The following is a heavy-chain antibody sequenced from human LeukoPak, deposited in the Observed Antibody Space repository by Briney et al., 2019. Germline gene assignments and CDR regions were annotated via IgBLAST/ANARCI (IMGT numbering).Heavy chain of an antibody. CDR2: IWYDGSNK. CDR3: AREGRSHPPEVDY. V-gene: IGHV3-33*08. Sequence: PGGSLRLSCAASGFTFSSYGMHWVRQAPGKGLEWVAVIWYDGSNKYYADSVKGRFTISRDNSKNTLYLQMNSLRAEDTAVYYCAREGRSHPPEVDYWGQGTLATVSS. CDR1: GFTFSSYG. D-gene: IGHD2-15*01. J-gene: IGHJ4*02.